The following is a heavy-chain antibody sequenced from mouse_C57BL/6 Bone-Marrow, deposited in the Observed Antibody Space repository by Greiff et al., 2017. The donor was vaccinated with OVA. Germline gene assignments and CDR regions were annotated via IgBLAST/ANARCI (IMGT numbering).Heavy chain of an antibody. Sequence: QVQLQQSGAELVKPGASVKMSCKASGYTFTTYPIEWMKQHHGKSLEWIGNFHPYNDDTKYNEKFKGKATLTVEKSSSTVYLELSRLTSDDSAVYSCARPGDYDGDWFAYWGQGTLVTVSA. CDR2: FHPYNDDT. J-gene: IGHJ3*01. CDR3: ARPGDYDGDWFAY. D-gene: IGHD2-4*01. CDR1: GYTFTTYP. V-gene: IGHV1-47*01.